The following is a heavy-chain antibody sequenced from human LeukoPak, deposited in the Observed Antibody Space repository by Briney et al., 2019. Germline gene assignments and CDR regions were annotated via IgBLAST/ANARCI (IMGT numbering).Heavy chain of an antibody. J-gene: IGHJ6*02. D-gene: IGHD2-2*01. Sequence: GGSLRLSCAASGFTFSDYYMSWIRQAPGKRLEWVSYISSSGSTIYYADSVKGRFTISRDNAKNSLYLQMNSLRAEDTAVYYCAREVVVVPAAMNYYYYYGMDVWGQGTTVTVSS. CDR3: AREVVVVPAAMNYYYYYGMDV. CDR1: GFTFSDYY. CDR2: ISSSGSTI. V-gene: IGHV3-11*01.